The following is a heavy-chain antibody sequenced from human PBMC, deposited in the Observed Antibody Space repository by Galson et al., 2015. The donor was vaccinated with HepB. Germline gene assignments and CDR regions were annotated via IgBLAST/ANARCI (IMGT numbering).Heavy chain of an antibody. CDR2: IKQDGSAK. D-gene: IGHD6-19*01. J-gene: IGHJ4*02. CDR3: AGDTGWVFGH. Sequence: SLRLSCAASGLTFSDYAMHWVRQAPGKGLEWVATIKQDGSAKYYLDSVKDRFTISRDNAESSMYMQMNSLRVEDTAIYYCAGDTGWVFGHWGQGTLVTVSS. CDR1: GLTFSDYA. V-gene: IGHV3-7*01.